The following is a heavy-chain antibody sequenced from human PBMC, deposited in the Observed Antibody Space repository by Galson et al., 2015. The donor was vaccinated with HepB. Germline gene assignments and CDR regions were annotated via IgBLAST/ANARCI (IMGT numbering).Heavy chain of an antibody. D-gene: IGHD1-26*01. CDR1: GFTFSSYA. CDR3: AKVKGSGSYYGAFDY. Sequence: SLRLSCAASGFTFSSYAMSWVRQAPGKGLEWVSAISGSGGSTYYADSVKGRFTISRDNSKNTLYLQMNSLRAEDTAVYYCAKVKGSGSYYGAFDYWGQGTLVTVSS. V-gene: IGHV3-23*01. CDR2: ISGSGGST. J-gene: IGHJ4*02.